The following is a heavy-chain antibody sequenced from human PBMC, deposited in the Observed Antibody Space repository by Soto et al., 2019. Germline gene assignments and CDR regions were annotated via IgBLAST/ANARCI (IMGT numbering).Heavy chain of an antibody. CDR1: GGSISSGGYY. CDR2: IYYSGST. D-gene: IGHD3-3*01. Sequence: QVQLQESGPGLVKPSQTLSLTCTVSGGSISSGGYYWSWIRQHPGKGLEWIGYIYYSGSTYYNPSLRSRVTISVDTSKNQFSLKLSSVTAADTAVYYCASTPPPLITIFGVVTSGFWFDPWGQGTLVTVSS. CDR3: ASTPPPLITIFGVVTSGFWFDP. V-gene: IGHV4-31*03. J-gene: IGHJ5*02.